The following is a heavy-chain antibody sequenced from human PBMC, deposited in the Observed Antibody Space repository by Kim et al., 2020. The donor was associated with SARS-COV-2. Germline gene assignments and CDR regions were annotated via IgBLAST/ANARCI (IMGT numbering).Heavy chain of an antibody. V-gene: IGHV3-33*01. D-gene: IGHD1-7*01. CDR2: IWYDGSNK. Sequence: GGSLRLSCAASGFTFSSYGMHWVRQAPGKGLEWVAVIWYDGSNKYYADSVTGRFTISRDNSKNTLYLQMNSLRAEDTAVYYCARGIEVNWNYEKDYYGM. CDR1: GFTFSSYG. CDR3: ARGIEVNWNYEKDYYGM. J-gene: IGHJ6*01.